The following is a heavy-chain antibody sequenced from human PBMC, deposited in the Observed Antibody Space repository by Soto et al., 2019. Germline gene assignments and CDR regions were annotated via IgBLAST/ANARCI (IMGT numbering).Heavy chain of an antibody. Sequence: GGSLRLCCAASGFTFGGYSMNWVRQAPGKGLEWISYISSLSSPRYYAESVEGRFIISRDNAKNSLYLQMNSLRDEDTAVYFCVREDILGARSFDYWGQGTRVTVSS. V-gene: IGHV3-48*02. CDR3: VREDILGARSFDY. CDR1: GFTFGGYS. CDR2: ISSLSSPR. D-gene: IGHD1-26*01. J-gene: IGHJ4*02.